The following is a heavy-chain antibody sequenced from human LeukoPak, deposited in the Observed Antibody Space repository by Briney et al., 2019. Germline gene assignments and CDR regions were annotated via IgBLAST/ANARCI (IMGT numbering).Heavy chain of an antibody. J-gene: IGHJ4*02. CDR1: GFTFSDYG. D-gene: IGHD2-2*02. Sequence: PGGSLRLSCAASGFTFSDYGMHWVRQAPDKGLEWVAVVWFDGSDQYYADSVKGRFTISRDNSKNTLFLQMNSLRAEDTAVYYCARLERTLYYFDYWGQGTLVTVSS. CDR3: ARLERTLYYFDY. V-gene: IGHV3-33*01. CDR2: VWFDGSDQ.